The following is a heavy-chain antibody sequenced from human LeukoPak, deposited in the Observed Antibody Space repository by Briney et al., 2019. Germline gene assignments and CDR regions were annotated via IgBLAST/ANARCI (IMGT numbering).Heavy chain of an antibody. CDR2: MNPNSGDT. CDR3: ARGPPGSSSSDY. CDR1: GYTFSSYD. Sequence: VASVKVSCKASGYTFSSYDINWVRQATGQGLEWIGWMNPNSGDTGYAQKFQDRVTMTRNTSINTAYTELSSLRSEDTGVYYCARGPPGSSSSDYWGQGTLVTVS. D-gene: IGHD6-13*01. V-gene: IGHV1-8*01. J-gene: IGHJ4*02.